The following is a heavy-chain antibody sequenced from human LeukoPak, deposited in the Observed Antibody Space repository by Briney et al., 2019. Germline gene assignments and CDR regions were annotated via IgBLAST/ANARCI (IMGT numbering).Heavy chain of an antibody. D-gene: IGHD4-23*01. CDR1: GYTFTDNY. Sequence: ASVKVSCKASGYTFTDNYIHWLRQAPGQGLEWMGWLNPDSAGTSYARKFQGRVSMTRDTSISTAYMELSGLTSDDTAIYYCARGGKXXXXRXXXXVDXWGQGTT. CDR2: LNPDSAGT. J-gene: IGHJ6*02. V-gene: IGHV1-2*02. CDR3: ARGGKXXXXRXXXXVDX.